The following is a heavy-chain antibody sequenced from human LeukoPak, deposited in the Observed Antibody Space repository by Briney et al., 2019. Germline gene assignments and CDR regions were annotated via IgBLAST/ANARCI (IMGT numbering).Heavy chain of an antibody. CDR3: ARRLLNYFDY. Sequence: GGSLRLSCAASGFTFSGYWMSWVRQAPGKGLEWVANIKQDGSEKYYVDSAKGRFTISRDNAKNSLSLQMNSLRVEDTAVYYCARRLLNYFDYWGQGTLVTVSS. D-gene: IGHD2-8*01. CDR2: IKQDGSEK. V-gene: IGHV3-7*02. CDR1: GFTFSGYW. J-gene: IGHJ4*02.